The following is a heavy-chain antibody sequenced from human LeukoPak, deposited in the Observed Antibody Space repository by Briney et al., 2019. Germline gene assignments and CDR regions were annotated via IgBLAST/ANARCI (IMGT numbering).Heavy chain of an antibody. D-gene: IGHD3-10*01. CDR3: ASLHSRLGGEWPL. CDR2: TSSDGTDK. V-gene: IGHV3-30*03. Sequence: GVSLRLSCAASGFSFSTFAVHWVRQAPGKGLEWVAVTSSDGTDKYVDSVKGRFTISRDNSKNTLYLHMNSLRPEDTAVYYCASLHSRLGGEWPLWGQGTRVTVSS. CDR1: GFSFSTFA. J-gene: IGHJ4*02.